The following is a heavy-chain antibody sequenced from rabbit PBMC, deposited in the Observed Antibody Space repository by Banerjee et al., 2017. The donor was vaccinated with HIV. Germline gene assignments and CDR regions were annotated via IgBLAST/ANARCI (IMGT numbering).Heavy chain of an antibody. D-gene: IGHD2-1*01. V-gene: IGHV1S45*01. CDR1: GFSFSNKAV. CDR3: ARGSATMTVVITGYYLSL. Sequence: QEQLKETGGGLVQPGGSLKLSCTASGFSFSNKAVMCWVRQAPGKGLEWIACINTITGKAVYATWAKGRFPFSKTSSTTVTLQMTSLTAADTATYFCARGSATMTVVITGYYLSLWGPGTLVTVS. CDR2: INTITGKA. J-gene: IGHJ4*01.